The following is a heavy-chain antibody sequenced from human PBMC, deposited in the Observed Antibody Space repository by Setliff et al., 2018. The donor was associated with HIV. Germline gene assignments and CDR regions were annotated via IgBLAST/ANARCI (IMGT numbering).Heavy chain of an antibody. CDR3: ATNVRVPGSSLDS. D-gene: IGHD6-19*01. J-gene: IGHJ1*01. CDR1: GFAFFGAE. CDR2: IRNKFNSLAT. V-gene: IGHV3-73*01. Sequence: GESLKISCAASGFAFFGAEIHWVRQASGKGLEWVGRIRNKFNSLATQYGESLEGRFTISRDDSKNTAYLQMRSLKTDDTAVYFCATNVRVPGSSLDSWGPGSLVTVSS.